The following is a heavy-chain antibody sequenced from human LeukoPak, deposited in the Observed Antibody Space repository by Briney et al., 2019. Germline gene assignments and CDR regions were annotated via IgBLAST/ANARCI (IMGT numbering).Heavy chain of an antibody. Sequence: SETLSLTCTVSGGSISSSSYYWGWIRQPPGKGLEWIGSIYYSGSTYYNPSLKSRVTISVDTSKNQFSLKLSSVTAADTAVYYCATVPSGSYYRYYFDYWGQGTLVTVSS. CDR1: GGSISSSSYY. V-gene: IGHV4-39*07. CDR2: IYYSGST. D-gene: IGHD1-26*01. CDR3: ATVPSGSYYRYYFDY. J-gene: IGHJ4*02.